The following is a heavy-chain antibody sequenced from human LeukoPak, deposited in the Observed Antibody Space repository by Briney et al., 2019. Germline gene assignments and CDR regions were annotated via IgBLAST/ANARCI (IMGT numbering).Heavy chain of an antibody. Sequence: GASVKVSCMVSGDTLTALSMHWVRQAPGKRLEWMGGFHPEDGETIYAQKFQGRVTMTEDTSTDTAYMELSSLRSDDTAVYYCTTGKIYCSTTSCSDDYWGQGTLVTVSS. J-gene: IGHJ4*02. D-gene: IGHD2-2*01. CDR1: GDTLTALS. CDR2: FHPEDGET. CDR3: TTGKIYCSTTSCSDDY. V-gene: IGHV1-24*01.